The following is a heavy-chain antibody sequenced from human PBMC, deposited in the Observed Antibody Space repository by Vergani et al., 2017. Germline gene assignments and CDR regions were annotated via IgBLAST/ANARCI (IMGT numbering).Heavy chain of an antibody. D-gene: IGHD3-3*01. J-gene: IGHJ6*03. Sequence: QVQLVQSGAEVKKPGSSVKVSCKASGYTFTSYYMHWVRQAPGQGLEWMGIINPSGGSTSYAQKFQGRVTMTRDTSTSTVYMELSSLRSEDTAVYYCARDYTICGVVNPYYMDVWGKGTTVTVSS. CDR1: GYTFTSYY. CDR2: INPSGGST. CDR3: ARDYTICGVVNPYYMDV. V-gene: IGHV1-46*01.